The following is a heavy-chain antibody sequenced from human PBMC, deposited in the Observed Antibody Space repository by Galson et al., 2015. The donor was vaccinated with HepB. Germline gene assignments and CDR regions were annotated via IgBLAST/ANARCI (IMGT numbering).Heavy chain of an antibody. CDR2: IYYSGST. Sequence: LSLTCTVSGGSISSSSYYWGWIRQPPGKGLEWIGSIYYSGSTYYNPSLKSRVTISVDTSKNQFSLKLSSVTAADTAVYYCARQVIARTFYGDYSGYFDLWGRGTLVTVSS. J-gene: IGHJ2*01. V-gene: IGHV4-39*01. D-gene: IGHD4-17*01. CDR1: GGSISSSSYY. CDR3: ARQVIARTFYGDYSGYFDL.